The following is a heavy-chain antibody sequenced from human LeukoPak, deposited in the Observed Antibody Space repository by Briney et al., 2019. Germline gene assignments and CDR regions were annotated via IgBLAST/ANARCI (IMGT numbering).Heavy chain of an antibody. J-gene: IGHJ4*02. V-gene: IGHV3-23*01. CDR2: ISGNYGST. Sequence: GGALTLSCADSGFTFSSYAINWVRQPPGPGLEWVSAISGNYGSTYYADSVMGRLTISRDNSKNTQYLLMNSMRAEDTAEYYCAEEGWYDVFSRWGQGTLVTVSS. D-gene: IGHD6-19*01. CDR1: GFTFSSYA. CDR3: AEEGWYDVFSR.